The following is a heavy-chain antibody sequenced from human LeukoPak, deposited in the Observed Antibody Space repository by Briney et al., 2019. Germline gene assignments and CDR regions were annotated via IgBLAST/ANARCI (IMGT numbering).Heavy chain of an antibody. D-gene: IGHD3-10*01. V-gene: IGHV1-2*02. Sequence: ASVKVSCKASGYTFTDYYMHWVRQAPGQGLEWMGWIIPNTGGSNYAQNFQGRVTMTRDTSISTAYMELSRLRSDDTAVYYCARSVTVAIWFGEAYCDYWDQGTLVTVSS. CDR3: ARSVTVAIWFGEAYCDY. CDR1: GYTFTDYY. CDR2: IIPNTGGS. J-gene: IGHJ4*02.